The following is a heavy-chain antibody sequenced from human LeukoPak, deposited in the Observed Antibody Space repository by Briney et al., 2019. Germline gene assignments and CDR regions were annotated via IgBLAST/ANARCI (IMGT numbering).Heavy chain of an antibody. V-gene: IGHV3-30*02. D-gene: IGHD6-19*01. CDR2: IRYDGSNK. CDR1: GFTFSSYG. Sequence: GGSLRLSCAASGFTFSSYGMDWVRQAPGKGLEWVAFIRYDGSNKYYADSVKGRFTISRDNSKNTLYLQMNSLRAEDTAVYYCASRAIAVANARGQGTLVTVSS. CDR3: ASRAIAVANA. J-gene: IGHJ4*02.